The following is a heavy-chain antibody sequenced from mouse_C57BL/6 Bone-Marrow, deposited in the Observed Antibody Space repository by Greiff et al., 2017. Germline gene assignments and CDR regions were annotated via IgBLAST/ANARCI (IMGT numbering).Heavy chain of an antibody. CDR3: ARIGSYREHYAMDY. Sequence: LVRPGTSVKMSCKASGYTFTNYWIGWAKQRPGHGLEWIGDIYPGGGYTNYNEKFKGKATLTADKSSSTAYMQFSSLTSEDSAIYYCARIGSYREHYAMDYWGQGTSVTVSS. D-gene: IGHD2-14*01. CDR2: IYPGGGYT. CDR1: GYTFTNYW. V-gene: IGHV1-63*01. J-gene: IGHJ4*01.